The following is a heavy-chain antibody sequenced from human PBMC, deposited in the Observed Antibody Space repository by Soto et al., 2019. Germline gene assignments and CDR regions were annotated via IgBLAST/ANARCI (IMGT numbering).Heavy chain of an antibody. CDR3: AKEYSTSFDY. CDR1: GFIFENFG. V-gene: IGHV3-23*01. CDR2: ISGSGFKK. D-gene: IGHD6-6*01. J-gene: IGHJ4*02. Sequence: GGSLRLSCAASGFIFENFGMSWVRQAPGKGLEWISSISGSGFKKYYADSVKGRFTISRDNSKNTPYLQMNGLRADDTAVYYCAKEYSTSFDYWGQGTPVTVSS.